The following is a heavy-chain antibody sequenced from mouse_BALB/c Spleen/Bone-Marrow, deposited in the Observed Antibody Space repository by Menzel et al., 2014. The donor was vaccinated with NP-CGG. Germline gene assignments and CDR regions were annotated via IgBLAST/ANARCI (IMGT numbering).Heavy chain of an antibody. Sequence: EVQLQQSGPDLVKPSQSLSLTCTVTGYSITSGYSWHWIRQFPGNTLEWMGYIHYSGSTNYNPSLKSRISITRDTSKNRFFVRWNSVTRGERAGYEGGSLYRYNYWGQGTTLTVSS. D-gene: IGHD2-14*01. J-gene: IGHJ2*01. CDR3: GSLYRYNY. CDR1: GYSITSGYS. V-gene: IGHV3-1*02. CDR2: IHYSGST.